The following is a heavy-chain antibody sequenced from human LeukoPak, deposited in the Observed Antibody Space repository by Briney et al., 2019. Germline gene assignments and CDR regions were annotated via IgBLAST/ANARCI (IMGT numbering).Heavy chain of an antibody. D-gene: IGHD3-3*01. V-gene: IGHV1-69*04. CDR3: ARGKGFVGHFDY. J-gene: IGHJ4*02. Sequence: GSSVKVSCKASGDTFSRNAISWVRQAPGQRPEWMGRIIPILGTAEYAEKFQGRVTITADKTTTTAYMELSSLKSEDTALYYCARGKGFVGHFDYWGQGTLVTVSS. CDR2: IIPILGTA. CDR1: GDTFSRNA.